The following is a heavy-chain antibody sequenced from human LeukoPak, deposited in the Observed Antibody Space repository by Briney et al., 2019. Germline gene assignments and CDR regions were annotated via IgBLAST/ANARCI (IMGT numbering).Heavy chain of an antibody. V-gene: IGHV4-30-4*08. CDR1: GGSISSGDYY. CDR3: AREDFGVISNWFDP. J-gene: IGHJ5*02. CDR2: IYYSGST. Sequence: SQTLSLTCTVSGGSISSGDYYWSWIRQPPGKGLEWIGYIYYSGSTYYNPSLKSRVTISVDTSKNQFSLKLSSVTAADTAVYYCAREDFGVISNWFDPWGQGTLVTVSS. D-gene: IGHD3-3*01.